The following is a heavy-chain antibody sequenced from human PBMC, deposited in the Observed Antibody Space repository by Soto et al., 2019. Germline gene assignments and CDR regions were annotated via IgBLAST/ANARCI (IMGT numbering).Heavy chain of an antibody. CDR1: GGSVNSGSHY. Sequence: QVQLQESGPGLVKPSETRSLTCSVSGGSVNSGSHYWTWIHQPPGKTLEWIGHISYNGKTDLHPSLRGRVTLSRDTSKNQFSLSLTSVTAADTAVYYCARAPGGRTLSWFYFDNWGQGALVTVSS. CDR3: ARAPGGRTLSWFYFDN. V-gene: IGHV4-61*01. CDR2: ISYNGKT. D-gene: IGHD2-15*01. J-gene: IGHJ4*02.